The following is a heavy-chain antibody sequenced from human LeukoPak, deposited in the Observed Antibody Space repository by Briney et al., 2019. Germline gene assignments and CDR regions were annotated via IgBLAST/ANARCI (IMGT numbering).Heavy chain of an antibody. CDR3: QGWGRVTTPAY. Sequence: KPGTSLRLSCAASGFTFSNYGMNWVRQTPDKGLEWVASISSTSSYIYYTDSVRGRFTISRDNTKNSLYLQMNSLRAEDTAVYYCQGWGRVTTPAYWGQGTLVTVSS. J-gene: IGHJ4*02. CDR2: ISSTSSYI. CDR1: GFTFSNYG. D-gene: IGHD3-16*01. V-gene: IGHV3-21*01.